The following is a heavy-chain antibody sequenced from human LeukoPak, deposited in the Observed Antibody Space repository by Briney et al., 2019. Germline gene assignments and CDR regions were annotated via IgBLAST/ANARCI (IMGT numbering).Heavy chain of an antibody. CDR2: ISASGGDT. J-gene: IGHJ4*02. V-gene: IGHV3-23*01. D-gene: IGHD6-13*01. Sequence: GGSLRRSCVGSRLTFSSYSMSWVRQAPGKGLEWVSGISASGGDTWYPDSVKGRFTISRDNPKNTLFLQMNSLRVEDTAIYYCAKDAAGSEYWGQGTRVTVSS. CDR1: RLTFSSYS. CDR3: AKDAAGSEY.